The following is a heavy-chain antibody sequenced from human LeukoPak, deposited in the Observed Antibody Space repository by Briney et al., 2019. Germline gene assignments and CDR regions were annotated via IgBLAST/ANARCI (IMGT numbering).Heavy chain of an antibody. Sequence: PGGSLRLSCAASGFTFSSYAMSWVRQAPGKGLEWVSAISGSGGSTYYADSVKGRFTISRDNSKNTLYLQMNSLRVEDTAVYYCARAVRLVGEYDYWGQGTLVTVSS. CDR1: GFTFSSYA. J-gene: IGHJ4*02. V-gene: IGHV3-23*01. CDR2: ISGSGGST. CDR3: ARAVRLVGEYDY. D-gene: IGHD3-16*01.